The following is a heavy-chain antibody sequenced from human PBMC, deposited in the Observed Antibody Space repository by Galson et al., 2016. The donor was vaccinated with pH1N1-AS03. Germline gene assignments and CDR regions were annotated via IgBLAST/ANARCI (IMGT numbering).Heavy chain of an antibody. CDR1: GFTFSSSW. J-gene: IGHJ4*02. CDR2: VKSDGSHT. D-gene: IGHD3/OR15-3a*01. Sequence: SLRLSCAASGFTFSSSWMHWVRQAPGKGLVSLLLVKSDGSHTYYADSVKGRFTISRDNAKNTLYLQMDSLRAEDTAVYYCARDWTGSIDYWGQGTLVTVSS. V-gene: IGHV3-74*01. CDR3: ARDWTGSIDY.